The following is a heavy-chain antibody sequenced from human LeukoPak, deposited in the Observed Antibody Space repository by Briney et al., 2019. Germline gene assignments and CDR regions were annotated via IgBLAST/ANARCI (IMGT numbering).Heavy chain of an antibody. CDR2: MSYAGTT. V-gene: IGHV4-59*11. Sequence: SETLSLTCTVSGGSISSHYWGWVRQPPGQGLEWIGYMSYAGTTKNNPSLKSRVTISVDTSKNQVAMKLTSVSAADTAVYHCARDPAGSGWYDPWGPGTLVAVSS. D-gene: IGHD1-26*01. CDR3: ARDPAGSGWYDP. J-gene: IGHJ5*02. CDR1: GGSISSHY.